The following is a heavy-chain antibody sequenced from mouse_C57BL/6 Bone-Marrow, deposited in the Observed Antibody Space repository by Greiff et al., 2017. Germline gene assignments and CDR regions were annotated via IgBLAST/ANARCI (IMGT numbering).Heavy chain of an antibody. V-gene: IGHV5-17*01. CDR3: ARSYAMDY. CDR1: GFTFSDYG. Sequence: EVHLVESGGGLVKPGGSLKLSCAASGFTFSDYGMHWVRQAPEKGLEWVAYISSGSSTIYYADTVKGRSTISIDNATNTLFLQMTSLRSEDTAMYYYARSYAMDYWGQGTSVTVSS. CDR2: ISSGSSTI. J-gene: IGHJ4*01.